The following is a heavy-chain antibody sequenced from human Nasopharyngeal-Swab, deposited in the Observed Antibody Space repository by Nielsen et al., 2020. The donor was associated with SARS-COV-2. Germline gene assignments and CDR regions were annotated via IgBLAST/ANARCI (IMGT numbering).Heavy chain of an antibody. J-gene: IGHJ1*01. CDR2: TQLNNAKT. CDR1: GYTFTSYD. Sequence: ASVTVSCKASGYTFTSYDINWVRQAPGHGLEWLGRTQLNNAKTVYAQKFQGRVTMTWNTSITTAYMRLSGLRSDDTAVYYCARMMAGYDGYLQNWGQGTLVTVSS. CDR3: ARMMAGYDGYLQN. D-gene: IGHD2-2*03. V-gene: IGHV1-8*01.